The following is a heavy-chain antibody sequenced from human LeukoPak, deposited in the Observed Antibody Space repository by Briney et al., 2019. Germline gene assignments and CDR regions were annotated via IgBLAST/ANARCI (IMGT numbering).Heavy chain of an antibody. J-gene: IGHJ4*02. V-gene: IGHV1-46*01. Sequence: ASVKVSCKASGYTFTSYYMHWVRQAPGQGLEWMGIINPSGGSTSYAQKFQGRVTMTRDTSTSTVYMELSSLRSEDTAVYYCAREKGLTMVRGVLDYWGQGTLVTVSS. CDR2: INPSGGST. CDR3: AREKGLTMVRGVLDY. CDR1: GYTFTSYY. D-gene: IGHD3-10*01.